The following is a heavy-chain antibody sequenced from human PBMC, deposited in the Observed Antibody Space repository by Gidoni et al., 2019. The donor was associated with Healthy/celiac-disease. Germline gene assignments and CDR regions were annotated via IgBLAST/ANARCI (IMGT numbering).Heavy chain of an antibody. CDR3: ASYYGDYYYYYGMDV. D-gene: IGHD4-17*01. J-gene: IGHJ6*02. Sequence: QVQLVQSGAEVKKPGSSVKVSCKASGGTFSSYAISWVRQAPGQGLEWMGRIIPILGIANYAQKVQGRVTITADKSTSTAYMELSSLRSEDTAVYYCASYYGDYYYYYGMDVWGQGTTVTVSS. V-gene: IGHV1-69*04. CDR2: IIPILGIA. CDR1: GGTFSSYA.